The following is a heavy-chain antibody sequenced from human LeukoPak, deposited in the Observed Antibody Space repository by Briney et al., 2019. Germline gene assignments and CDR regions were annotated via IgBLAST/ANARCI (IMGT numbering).Heavy chain of an antibody. CDR2: IYPGDSDT. Sequence: GESLKISCKGSGYSFTSYWIGWVRQMPGKGLEWMGIIYPGDSDTRYSPSFQGQVTISADKSISTAYLQWSSLKASDTAMYYCARQQGATTDEQRIRITIFEGNWFDPWGQGTLVTVSS. J-gene: IGHJ5*02. CDR1: GYSFTSYW. D-gene: IGHD3-3*01. V-gene: IGHV5-51*01. CDR3: ARQQGATTDEQRIRITIFEGNWFDP.